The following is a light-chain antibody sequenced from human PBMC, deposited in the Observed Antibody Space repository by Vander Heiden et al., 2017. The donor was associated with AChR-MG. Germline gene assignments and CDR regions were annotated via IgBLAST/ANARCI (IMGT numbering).Light chain of an antibody. Sequence: SSALSHDPAVSVALGQTVRNTCQGHSRNSKHSPAYQQEPGMAAPLDHCDKNHRPTGIPDRFSGSSSGNTASLTITRAKAVDEADYYCNSRNSSGYHYVFGSGTKVTVL. CDR1: SRNSKH. CDR3: NSRNSSGYHYV. CDR2: DKN. J-gene: IGLJ1*01. V-gene: IGLV3-19*01.